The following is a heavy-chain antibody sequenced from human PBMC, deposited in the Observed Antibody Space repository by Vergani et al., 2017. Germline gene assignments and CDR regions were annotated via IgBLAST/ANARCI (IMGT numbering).Heavy chain of an antibody. CDR1: GFTFSSYA. J-gene: IGHJ6*03. D-gene: IGHD3-10*01. CDR3: AKDSPRGKTNYYYCDMDV. V-gene: IGHV3-23*01. Sequence: EVQLLESGGGLVQPGGSLRLSCAASGFTFSSYAMSWVRQAPGKGLEWVSAISGSGGSTYYADSVKGRFTISRDNSKNTLYLQMNSLRAEDTAVYYCAKDSPRGKTNYYYCDMDVWGKGTTVTVSS. CDR2: ISGSGGST.